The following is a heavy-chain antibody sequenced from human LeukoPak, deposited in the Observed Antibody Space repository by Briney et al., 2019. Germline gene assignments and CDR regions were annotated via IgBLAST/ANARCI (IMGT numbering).Heavy chain of an antibody. CDR3: ARSDSSGYYLAGHLDS. J-gene: IGHJ4*02. D-gene: IGHD3-22*01. V-gene: IGHV3-21*01. CDR1: GFTFSSYA. Sequence: GGSLRLSCAASGFTFSSYAMNWVRQAPGKGLEWVSFISGSSSYIYYADPVKGRFTISRDNARKSVYLHMNSLRADDTAVYYCARSDSSGYYLAGHLDSWGLGTLVTVPS. CDR2: ISGSSSYI.